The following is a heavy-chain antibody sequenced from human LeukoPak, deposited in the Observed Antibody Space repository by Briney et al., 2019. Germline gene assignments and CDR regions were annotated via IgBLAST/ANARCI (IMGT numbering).Heavy chain of an antibody. Sequence: GSLRLSCAASGFSFIKAWMTWVRQPPGQGLEWIGEISLSGVTNYNPSLKSRVTMSLDRSKNHLSLTLTSVTAADTAVYYCSRESGAFSPFGYWGQGTLVTVSS. CDR1: GFSFIKAW. V-gene: IGHV4-4*02. D-gene: IGHD1-26*01. CDR2: ISLSGVT. J-gene: IGHJ4*02. CDR3: SRESGAFSPFGY.